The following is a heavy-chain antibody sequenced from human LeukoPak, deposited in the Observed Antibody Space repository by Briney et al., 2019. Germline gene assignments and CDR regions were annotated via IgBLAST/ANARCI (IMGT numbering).Heavy chain of an antibody. CDR3: TRIVGYTSRELGHWYFDL. CDR2: IRYDGNNK. V-gene: IGHV3-33*03. J-gene: IGHJ2*01. CDR1: GFPFSDYV. Sequence: PGGSLRLSCAASGFPFSDYVMHWVRQAPGKGLEWVAVIRYDGNNKYYADCVKGGFTISRDNAKNSLYVQMNSLRAEDTDCARATRIVGYTSRELGHWYFDLWGRGPLVTVSS. D-gene: IGHD6-13*01.